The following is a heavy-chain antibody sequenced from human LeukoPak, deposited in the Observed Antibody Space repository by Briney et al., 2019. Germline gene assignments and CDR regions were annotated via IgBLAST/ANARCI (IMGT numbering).Heavy chain of an antibody. J-gene: IGHJ4*02. V-gene: IGHV3-23*01. CDR3: ARREAEESGPIDY. CDR1: GFTFYKSA. Sequence: GSLRLSCSASGFTFYKSAMTWVRQAPGTALEWVSAISGRGDFTYYADSVKGRFTISRDNSRNILYLRMSSLRADDTAVYYCARREAEESGPIDYWGQGTLVTVSS. D-gene: IGHD3-3*01. CDR2: ISGRGDFT.